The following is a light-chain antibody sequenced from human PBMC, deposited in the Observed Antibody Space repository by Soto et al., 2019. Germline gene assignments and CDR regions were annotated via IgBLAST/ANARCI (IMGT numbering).Light chain of an antibody. V-gene: IGKV1-5*03. CDR3: QEYNTNSRT. CDR2: KTS. J-gene: IGKJ1*01. CDR1: ESIYSW. Sequence: IQMTQSPSTLSASVGDTVTITCRASESIYSWLAWYKQIPGKAPQLLIYKTSTLQGGVPSRFSGSGSGAEYTLIISSLQPDDFATYFCQEYNTNSRTFGQGTRVETK.